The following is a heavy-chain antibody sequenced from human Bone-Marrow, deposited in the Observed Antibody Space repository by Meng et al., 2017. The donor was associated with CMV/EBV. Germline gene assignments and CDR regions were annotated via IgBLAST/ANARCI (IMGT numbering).Heavy chain of an antibody. CDR3: AREYWGPDY. J-gene: IGHJ4*02. D-gene: IGHD7-27*01. V-gene: IGHV3-7*01. Sequence: GGSLRLSCSASGFTFSTYWMNWVRQAPGKGLEWVASIKEDGSEEYSVDSVKGRFTISRDNAKNSLYLQMNSLRADDTAVYFCAREYWGPDYWGQGTLVTVSS. CDR1: GFTFSTYW. CDR2: IKEDGSEE.